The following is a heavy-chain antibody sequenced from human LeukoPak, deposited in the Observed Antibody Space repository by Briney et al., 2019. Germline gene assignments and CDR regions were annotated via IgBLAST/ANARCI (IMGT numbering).Heavy chain of an antibody. CDR3: ARALLGATLFWFDP. CDR1: GYTFTSYD. Sequence: ASVKVSCKASGYTFTSYDINWVRQATGQGLEWMGWMNPNSGNTGCGQKFQGRVTMTRNTSISTAYMELSSLRSEDTAVYYCARALLGATLFWFDPWGQGTLVTVSS. V-gene: IGHV1-8*01. J-gene: IGHJ5*02. CDR2: MNPNSGNT. D-gene: IGHD1-26*01.